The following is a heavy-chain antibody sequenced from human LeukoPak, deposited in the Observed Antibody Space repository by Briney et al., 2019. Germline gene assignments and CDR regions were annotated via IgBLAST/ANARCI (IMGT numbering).Heavy chain of an antibody. J-gene: IGHJ4*02. CDR3: AKDGDSSGWYYFDY. CDR2: ISYDGSNK. CDR1: GFTFSRYG. D-gene: IGHD6-19*01. V-gene: IGHV3-30*18. Sequence: GGSLRLSCAASGFTFSRYGMHWVRQAPGKGLEWVAVISYDGSNKYYADSVKGRFTISRDDSKNTLYLQMNSLRAEDTAVYYCAKDGDSSGWYYFDYWGQGTLVTVSS.